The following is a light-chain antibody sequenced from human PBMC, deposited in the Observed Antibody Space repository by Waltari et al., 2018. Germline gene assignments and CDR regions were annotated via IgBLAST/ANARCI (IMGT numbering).Light chain of an antibody. CDR1: QTISSF. J-gene: IGKJ2*01. V-gene: IGKV1-39*01. Sequence: DIQMTQSPSSLSASVGDRVTITCRASQTISSFLNWYQFKPGEAPNLLIYAASSLQSGIPSRFSGSGSGTDFTLTISSLQPEDFATYYCQQSYSSPPYTFGQGTKLEIK. CDR3: QQSYSSPPYT. CDR2: AAS.